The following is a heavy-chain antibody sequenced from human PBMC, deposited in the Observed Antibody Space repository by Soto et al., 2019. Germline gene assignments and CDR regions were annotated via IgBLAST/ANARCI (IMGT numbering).Heavy chain of an antibody. CDR1: GXTVSSYG. J-gene: IGHJ3*02. CDR3: ARDSHGNHAFDI. D-gene: IGHD1-26*01. Sequence: GSLRLTCAASGXTVSSYGMHWVRQAPGKGLEWVAVILYDGSNKYYADYVKGRFTISRDNSKNTLYLQMNSMRAEDTAVYYCARDSHGNHAFDIWGQGTMGTVSS. V-gene: IGHV3-33*01. CDR2: ILYDGSNK.